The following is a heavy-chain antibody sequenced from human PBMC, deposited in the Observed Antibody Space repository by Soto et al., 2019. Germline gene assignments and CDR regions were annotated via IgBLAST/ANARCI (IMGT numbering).Heavy chain of an antibody. CDR2: ISAYNGNT. J-gene: IGHJ6*02. CDR1: GYTFTSYG. D-gene: IGHD2-15*01. Sequence: QVQLVQSGAEVKKPGASVKVSCKASGYTFTSYGISWVRQAPGQGLEWMGWISAYNGNTNYAQKLQGRVTMTTDTSTSTAYVELRSLRSDDTAVYYCARDIVVVVAANSGMDVWGQGTTVTVSS. V-gene: IGHV1-18*01. CDR3: ARDIVVVVAANSGMDV.